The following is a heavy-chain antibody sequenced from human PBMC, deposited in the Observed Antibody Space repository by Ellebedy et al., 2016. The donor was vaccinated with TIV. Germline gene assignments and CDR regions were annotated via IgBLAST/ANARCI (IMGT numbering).Heavy chain of an antibody. V-gene: IGHV1-18*01. Sequence: ASVKVSCKASGYTFTSYGISWVRQAPGQGLEWMGWISAYNGNTNYAQKFQGRVTMTTDASTTTAYMELRSLGSDDTAVYYCAIYGSGIGGAFDIWGQGTMVTVSS. CDR1: GYTFTSYG. J-gene: IGHJ3*02. CDR3: AIYGSGIGGAFDI. CDR2: ISAYNGNT. D-gene: IGHD3-10*01.